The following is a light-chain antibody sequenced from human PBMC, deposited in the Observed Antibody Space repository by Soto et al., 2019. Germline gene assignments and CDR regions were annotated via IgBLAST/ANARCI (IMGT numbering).Light chain of an antibody. Sequence: QSVLTQPASVSGSPGQSITISCTGTSSDFGNYNLVSWYQQHPGKVPKLILFEVNKRPSGVSGRFSGSKSGNTASLTISGLQAEDEADYYCGSYTTSSNYVFGTGTKVTVL. J-gene: IGLJ1*01. CDR2: EVN. CDR3: GSYTTSSNYV. CDR1: SSDFGNYNL. V-gene: IGLV2-14*02.